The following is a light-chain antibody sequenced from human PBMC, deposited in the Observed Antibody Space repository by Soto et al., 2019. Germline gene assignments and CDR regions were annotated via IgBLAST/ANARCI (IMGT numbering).Light chain of an antibody. Sequence: IVLTQSPATLSLSPGERATLSCRASQSVSSYLAWYQHXXXQAPRLLIYDASNRATGIPARFSGSGSGTDFTLTISSLEPEDFALYYCQQRSNWPSFGQGTRLEIK. V-gene: IGKV3-11*01. CDR2: DAS. CDR1: QSVSSY. CDR3: QQRSNWPS. J-gene: IGKJ5*01.